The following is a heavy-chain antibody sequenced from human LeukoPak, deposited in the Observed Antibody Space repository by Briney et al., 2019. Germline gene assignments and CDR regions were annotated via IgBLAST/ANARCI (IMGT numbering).Heavy chain of an antibody. CDR2: ISGSGDST. D-gene: IGHD5-12*01. CDR3: ARDERGYTGYDLSY. CDR1: GFTFSNYA. J-gene: IGHJ4*02. V-gene: IGHV3-23*01. Sequence: GGSLRLSCAASGFTFSNYAMRWVRQAPGKGLEWVSGISGSGDSTYYADSVKGRFTISRDNAKNSLYLHMDSLRAEDTAVYYCARDERGYTGYDLSYWGQGTLVTVSS.